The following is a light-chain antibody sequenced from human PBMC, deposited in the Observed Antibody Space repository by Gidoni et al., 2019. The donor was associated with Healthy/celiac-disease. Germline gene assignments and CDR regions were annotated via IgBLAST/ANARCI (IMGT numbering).Light chain of an antibody. V-gene: IGKV3-20*01. CDR1: QSVSSSY. CDR2: GAS. CDR3: QQNGSSPGT. Sequence: EIVLTQSPGTLSLSPGERATLSCRASQSVSSSYLAWYQQKPGQAPRLLIYGASRRATGIPDRFSGRGSGTDFTLTISRLEPEDFAGYYCQQNGSSPGTFXKXTKVEIK. J-gene: IGKJ1*01.